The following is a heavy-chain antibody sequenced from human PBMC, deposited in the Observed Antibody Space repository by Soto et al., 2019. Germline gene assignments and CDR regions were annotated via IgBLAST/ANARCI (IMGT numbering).Heavy chain of an antibody. CDR2: IYWDNDK. CDR3: AHREGDDDVWGSYKDAFDI. V-gene: IGHV2-5*02. J-gene: IGHJ3*02. Sequence: SGPTLVNPTQTLTLTCTFSGFSLNTTAVGVGWIRQPPGKALEWLALIYWDNDKRYNPSLKTRLTITKDTSKNQVVLKMTNMDPVDTATYFCAHREGDDDVWGSYKDAFDICGQGTMVTVSS. CDR1: GFSLNTTAVG. D-gene: IGHD3-16*01.